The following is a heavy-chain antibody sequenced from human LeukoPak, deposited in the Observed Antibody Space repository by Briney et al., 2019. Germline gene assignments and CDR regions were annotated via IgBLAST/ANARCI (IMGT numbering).Heavy chain of an antibody. CDR2: IYYSGSI. Sequence: SETLSHTCTVSGDSIISYYWASIRQPPGKGLEWIGYIYYSGSIDYNPSLKSRVTISVDTSKNQFSLKVGSVTAADTAVYYCARNGPLYEYFYYNRNAWGQGTTVTVSS. D-gene: IGHD5/OR15-5a*01. J-gene: IGHJ6*02. CDR3: ARNGPLYEYFYYNRNA. V-gene: IGHV4-59*08. CDR1: GDSIISYY.